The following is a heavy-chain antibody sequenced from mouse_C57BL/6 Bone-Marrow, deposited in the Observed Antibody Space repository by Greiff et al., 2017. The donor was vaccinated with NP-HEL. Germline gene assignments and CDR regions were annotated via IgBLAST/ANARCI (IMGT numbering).Heavy chain of an antibody. CDR3: ARRGTTVDLYWYFDV. Sequence: VQLKESGGGLVQPGGSLKLSCAASGFTFSDYGMAWVRQAPRKGPEWVAFISNLAYSIYYADTVTGRFTISRENAKNTLYLEMSSLRSEDTAMYYCARRGTTVDLYWYFDVWGTGTTVTVSS. V-gene: IGHV5-15*01. J-gene: IGHJ1*03. CDR2: ISNLAYSI. CDR1: GFTFSDYG. D-gene: IGHD1-1*01.